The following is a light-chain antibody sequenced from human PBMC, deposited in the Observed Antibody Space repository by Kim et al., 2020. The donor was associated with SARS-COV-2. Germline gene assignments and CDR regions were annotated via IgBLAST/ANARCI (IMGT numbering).Light chain of an antibody. V-gene: IGLV3-1*01. Sequence: SYELTQPPSVSVSPGQTASITCSGDKLGDKYACWYQQKPGQSPVLVIYQDSKRPSGIPERFSGSNSGNTATLTISGTQAMDEADYYCQAWDSSTDVVFGGGTQLIVL. CDR1: KLGDKY. J-gene: IGLJ2*01. CDR3: QAWDSSTDVV. CDR2: QDS.